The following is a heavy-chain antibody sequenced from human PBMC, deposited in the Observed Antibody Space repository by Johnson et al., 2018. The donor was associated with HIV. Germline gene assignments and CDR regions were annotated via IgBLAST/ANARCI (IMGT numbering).Heavy chain of an antibody. Sequence: QVQLVESGGGVVQPGRSLRLSCAASGFTLSNYGMHWVRQAPGKGLEWVAVIWHDGSNKYYADSVKGRFTISRDNSKNTLYLQMNSLRVEDTAVYYCASSYSESDAFDIWGQGTMVTVSS. J-gene: IGHJ3*02. CDR3: ASSYSESDAFDI. D-gene: IGHD3-10*01. CDR1: GFTLSNYG. CDR2: IWHDGSNK. V-gene: IGHV3-33*01.